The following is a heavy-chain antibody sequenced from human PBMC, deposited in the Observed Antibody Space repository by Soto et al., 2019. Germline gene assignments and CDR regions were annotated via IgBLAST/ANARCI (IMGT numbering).Heavy chain of an antibody. Sequence: QVQLVQSGAEVKKPGASVKVSCKASGYTFTSYGISWVRQAPGQGLEWMGWISAYNGNTNYAQKLQGRVTMTTDTSTSTAYMELRSLRSYDTAVYYCARDRPDILTGWRYYYYYGMDVWGQGTTVTVSS. CDR1: GYTFTSYG. D-gene: IGHD3-9*01. V-gene: IGHV1-18*04. CDR3: ARDRPDILTGWRYYYYYGMDV. J-gene: IGHJ6*02. CDR2: ISAYNGNT.